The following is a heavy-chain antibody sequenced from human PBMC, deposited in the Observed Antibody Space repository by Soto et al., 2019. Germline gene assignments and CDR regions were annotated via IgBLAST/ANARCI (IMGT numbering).Heavy chain of an antibody. CDR1: GYTFTGYY. J-gene: IGHJ6*02. D-gene: IGHD3-3*01. Sequence: VASVKVSCKASGYTFTGYYMHWVRQAPGQGFEWMGWINPNSGGTNYAQKFQGWVTMTRDTSISTAYMELSRLRSDDTAVYYCARDSITIFGVVTRPLYYYGMDVWGQGTTVTVSS. CDR3: ARDSITIFGVVTRPLYYYGMDV. CDR2: INPNSGGT. V-gene: IGHV1-2*04.